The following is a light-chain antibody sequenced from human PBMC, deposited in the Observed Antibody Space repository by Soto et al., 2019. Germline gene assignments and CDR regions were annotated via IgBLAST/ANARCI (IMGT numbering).Light chain of an antibody. CDR2: ATS. V-gene: IGKV3-20*01. CDR1: QSFSSTY. Sequence: EVVVTQSPGTLSLSPGESATLSCRVSQSFSSTYTAWYQQKPGQSPRLVIYATSTRAAGIPDRFSGSGSETAFSLTISGLEPEDFAVYFCQQYGNSKWTFGQGTKVEIK. J-gene: IGKJ1*01. CDR3: QQYGNSKWT.